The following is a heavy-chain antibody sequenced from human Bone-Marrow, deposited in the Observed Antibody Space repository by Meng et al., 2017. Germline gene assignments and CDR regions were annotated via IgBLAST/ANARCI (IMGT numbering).Heavy chain of an antibody. D-gene: IGHD6-13*01. CDR2: IHQDGYT. V-gene: IGHV4-4*02. J-gene: IGHJ4*02. CDR3: ARLGPPIAAGDPFDY. CDR1: SVSISSTNW. Sequence: QVQLQESGPGLVKPSGTLSLTSPVASVSISSTNWWGWVRQPPGKGLEWIGEIHQDGYTNYSPSLKSRVTISVDKSRNQFSLKLNSVTAADTAVYYCARLGPPIAAGDPFDYWGQGTLVTVSS.